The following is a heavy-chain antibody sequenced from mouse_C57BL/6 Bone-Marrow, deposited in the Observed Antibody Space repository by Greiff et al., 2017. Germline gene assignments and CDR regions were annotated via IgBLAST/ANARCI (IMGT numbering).Heavy chain of an antibody. Sequence: VQLQQSGAELVRPGTSVKMSCKASGYTFTNYWIGWAKQRPGHGLEWLGDIYPGGGYTNYNEKFKGKATLTADKSSSTAYMQFSSLTAEDSAIYYCARGYAMDYWGQGTSVTVSS. CDR3: ARGYAMDY. CDR1: GYTFTNYW. V-gene: IGHV1-63*01. CDR2: IYPGGGYT. J-gene: IGHJ4*01.